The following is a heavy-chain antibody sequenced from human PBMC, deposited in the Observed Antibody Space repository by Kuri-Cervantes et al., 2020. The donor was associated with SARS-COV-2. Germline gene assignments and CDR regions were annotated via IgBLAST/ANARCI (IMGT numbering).Heavy chain of an antibody. CDR3: ATAAETYCSGGSCYSGGGGWFDP. D-gene: IGHD2-15*01. Sequence: GGSLRLSCAASGFTFSSYAMSWVRQAPGKGLEWVSAISGSGGSTCYADSVKGRFTISRDNAKNSLYLQMNSLRSEDTAVYYCATAAETYCSGGSCYSGGGGWFDPWGQGTLVTVSS. V-gene: IGHV3-23*01. CDR1: GFTFSSYA. CDR2: ISGSGGST. J-gene: IGHJ5*02.